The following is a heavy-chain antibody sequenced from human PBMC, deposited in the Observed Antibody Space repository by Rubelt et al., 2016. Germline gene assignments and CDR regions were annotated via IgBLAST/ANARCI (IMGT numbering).Heavy chain of an antibody. D-gene: IGHD7-27*01. V-gene: IGHV3-66*01. Sequence: EVQLVESGGGLVQPGGSLRLSCAASGFTVSSNYMSWVRQAPGKGLEWVSVIYSGGSTYYADSVKGRCTIPRGNSKNTLYLQMNSLRAEDTAVYYCARNWGFDYWGQGTLVTVSS. CDR2: IYSGGST. CDR3: ARNWGFDY. J-gene: IGHJ4*02. CDR1: GFTVSSNY.